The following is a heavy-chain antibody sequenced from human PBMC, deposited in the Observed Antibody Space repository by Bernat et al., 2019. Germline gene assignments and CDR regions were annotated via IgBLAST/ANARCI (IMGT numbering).Heavy chain of an antibody. CDR3: ARDRSGYSSSWEVY. Sequence: EVQLLESGGGLVQPGGSLRLSCAASGFTFSSYAMSWVRQAPGKGLEWVSAISSSGSTIYYADSVKGRFTISRDNAKNSLYLQMNSLRAEDTAVYYCARDRSGYSSSWEVYWGQGTLVTVSS. J-gene: IGHJ4*02. CDR2: ISSSGSTI. V-gene: IGHV3-48*03. D-gene: IGHD6-13*01. CDR1: GFTFSSYA.